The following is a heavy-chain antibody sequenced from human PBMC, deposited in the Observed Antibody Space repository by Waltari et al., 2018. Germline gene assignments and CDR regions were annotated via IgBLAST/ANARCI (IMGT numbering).Heavy chain of an antibody. CDR1: GFTFRSSW. Sequence: EVQLVESGGGLVQPGGFLRLSCAGYGFTFRSSWMHWVRQAPGKGLVWVSHVNSDESSTSYADSVKGRFTISRDNAKNTVYLQMSSLRAEDTAVYYCVRDDSYGFDYWGQGTLVTVSS. J-gene: IGHJ4*02. V-gene: IGHV3-74*01. CDR3: VRDDSYGFDY. D-gene: IGHD5-18*01. CDR2: VNSDESST.